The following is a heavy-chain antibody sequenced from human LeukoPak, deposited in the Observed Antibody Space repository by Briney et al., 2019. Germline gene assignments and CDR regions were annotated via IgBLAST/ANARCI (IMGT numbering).Heavy chain of an antibody. V-gene: IGHV3-23*01. D-gene: IGHD4-17*01. CDR2: ISGSGGST. Sequence: PGGSLRLSCAASGFTFSSYAMSWVRQAPGKGLEWVSAISGSGGSTYYADSVKGRFTISRDNSKNTLYLQMNSLRAEDTAVYYCAKDPPRRYGDKPSPYYYYYMDVWGKGTTVTISS. CDR1: GFTFSSYA. J-gene: IGHJ6*03. CDR3: AKDPPRRYGDKPSPYYYYYMDV.